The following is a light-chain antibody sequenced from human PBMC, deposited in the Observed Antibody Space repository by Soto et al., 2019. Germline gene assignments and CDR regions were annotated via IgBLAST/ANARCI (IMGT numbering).Light chain of an antibody. CDR3: QQYDSYSWT. J-gene: IGKJ1*01. CDR1: QSISTW. CDR2: RAS. Sequence: DIQMTQSPSTLPASVGDRVTITCRASQSISTWLAWYQQKPGKAPNLLIYRASTLESGVPSRFSGSGSGTEFTLTISSLQPDDFATYYCQQYDSYSWTFGQGTKGDIK. V-gene: IGKV1-5*03.